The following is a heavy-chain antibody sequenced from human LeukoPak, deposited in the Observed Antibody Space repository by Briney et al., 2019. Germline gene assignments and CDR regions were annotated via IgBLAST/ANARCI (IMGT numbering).Heavy chain of an antibody. D-gene: IGHD2-8*01. J-gene: IGHJ4*02. CDR1: GFTFSTSW. CDR3: ASGSFCTNGVCYKGFDY. Sequence: GGSLRLSCAASGFTFSTSWMHWVRQAPGKGLVWVSRIKSDGSTTTYADSVKGRFTISRDNAKNTLFLQMNSPRAEDTAVYYCASGSFCTNGVCYKGFDYWGQGTLVSVSS. V-gene: IGHV3-74*01. CDR2: IKSDGSTT.